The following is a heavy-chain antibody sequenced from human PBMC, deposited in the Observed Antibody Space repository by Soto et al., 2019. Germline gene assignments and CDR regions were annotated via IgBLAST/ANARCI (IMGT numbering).Heavy chain of an antibody. J-gene: IGHJ6*03. CDR1: GVSISSYY. V-gene: IGHV4-59*08. CDR3: ARLKGDTYYDFWSGYTPYYYYYYMDV. Sequence: PSATLSLTCTCSGVSISSYYWIWIRHPPGKGLDLIGYIYYSGSTNYNPSLKSRVTISVDTSKNQFSLKLSSVTAADTAVYYCARLKGDTYYDFWSGYTPYYYYYYMDVWGKGTTVTVSS. CDR2: IYYSGST. D-gene: IGHD3-3*01.